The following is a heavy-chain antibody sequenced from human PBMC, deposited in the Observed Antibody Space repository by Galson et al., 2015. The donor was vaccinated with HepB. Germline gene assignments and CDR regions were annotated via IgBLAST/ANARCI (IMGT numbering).Heavy chain of an antibody. Sequence: SETLSLTCAVSGGSISSGGYYWSWIRQPPGKGLEWIGYIYYSGSTYYNPSLKSRVTISVDTSKNQFSLKLSSVTAADTAVYYCARSRWFGKYYYGMDVWGQGTTVTVSS. CDR1: GGSISSGGYY. CDR2: IYYSGST. D-gene: IGHD3-10*01. J-gene: IGHJ6*02. V-gene: IGHV4-61*08. CDR3: ARSRWFGKYYYGMDV.